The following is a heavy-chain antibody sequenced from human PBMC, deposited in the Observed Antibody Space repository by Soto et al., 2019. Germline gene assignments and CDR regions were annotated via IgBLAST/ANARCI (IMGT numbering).Heavy chain of an antibody. V-gene: IGHV3-33*01. CDR3: ARGSHVKWEPTNFDY. Sequence: QLGGSLRLSCASSGFTFSSYGMHWVRQAPGKGLEWVAVIWYDGSNKYYADSVKGRFTISRDNSKNTLYLQMNSLRAEDTAVYYCARGSHVKWEPTNFDYWGQGTLVTVSS. CDR2: IWYDGSNK. J-gene: IGHJ4*02. CDR1: GFTFSSYG. D-gene: IGHD1-26*01.